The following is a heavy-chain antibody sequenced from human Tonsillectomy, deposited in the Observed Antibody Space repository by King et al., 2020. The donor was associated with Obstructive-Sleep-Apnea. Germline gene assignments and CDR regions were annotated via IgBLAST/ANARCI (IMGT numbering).Heavy chain of an antibody. Sequence: VQLQESGPRLVKPSETLSLTCTVSGGSFRSYYWSWIRQSPGKGLEWIGYIHYSGNTNYNPSLKSRVTISVDTSKNQFSLRLSSLTPADTAVYYCARNLGVAARPDNWFDPWGQGTLVSVSS. CDR3: ARNLGVAARPDNWFDP. J-gene: IGHJ5*02. CDR2: IHYSGNT. V-gene: IGHV4-59*01. D-gene: IGHD6-6*01. CDR1: GGSFRSYY.